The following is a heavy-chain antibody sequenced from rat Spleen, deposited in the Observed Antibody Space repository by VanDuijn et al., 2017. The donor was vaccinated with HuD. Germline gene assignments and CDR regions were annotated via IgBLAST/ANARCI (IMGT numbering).Heavy chain of an antibody. CDR2: ITNSGGSI. CDR3: TTRGGSSDY. CDR1: GFTFNNYW. D-gene: IGHD5-1*01. J-gene: IGHJ2*01. V-gene: IGHV5-31*01. Sequence: EVQLVESGGGLVQPGRSLKLSCVASGFTFNNYWMSWIRQAPGKGLEWVASITNSGGSIHYPDSVKGRFTISRDNAQNTLYLQMDSLRSGDTATYYCTTRGGSSDYWGQGVMVTVSS.